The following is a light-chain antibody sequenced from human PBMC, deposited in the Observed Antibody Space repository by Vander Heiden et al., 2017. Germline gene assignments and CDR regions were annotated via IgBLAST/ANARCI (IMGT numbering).Light chain of an antibody. J-gene: IGKJ2*03. CDR3: QQSESPLTYG. CDR1: QTISRH. Sequence: DIQMTQSPSSLSASVGDRVTITCRASQTISRHLNWYQQKPGEVPKLLISAASSLQSGVPSRFSGTGSGTDFTLSISALQPEDFATYYCQQSESPLTYGFGQGTKVEIE. CDR2: AAS. V-gene: IGKV1-39*01.